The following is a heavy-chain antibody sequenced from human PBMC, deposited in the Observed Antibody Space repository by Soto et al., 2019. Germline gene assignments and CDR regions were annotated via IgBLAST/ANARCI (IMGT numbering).Heavy chain of an antibody. CDR3: ARHLEIAAAGIF. V-gene: IGHV4-39*01. D-gene: IGHD6-13*01. J-gene: IGHJ4*02. CDR1: GGSISSSSYY. Sequence: QLQLQESGPGLVKPSETLSLTCTVSGGSISSSSYYWGWIRQPPGKGLEWIGSIYYSGSTYYNPSLKSRVTISVDTSKNQFSLKLSSVTAADTAVYYCARHLEIAAAGIFWGQGTLVTVSS. CDR2: IYYSGST.